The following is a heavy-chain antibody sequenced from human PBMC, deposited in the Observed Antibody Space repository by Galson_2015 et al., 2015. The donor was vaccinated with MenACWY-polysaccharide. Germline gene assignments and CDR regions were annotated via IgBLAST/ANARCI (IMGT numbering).Heavy chain of an antibody. CDR2: ISGSGGST. Sequence: SLRLSCAASGFTFSSYAMSWVRQVPGKGLEWVSGISGSGGSTYYADSVKGRFTTSRDNSKNMLYLQMNSLRAEDTAVYYCAKDWYSSSWYFDYWGQGTLVTVSS. CDR3: AKDWYSSSWYFDY. CDR1: GFTFSSYA. V-gene: IGHV3-23*01. D-gene: IGHD6-13*01. J-gene: IGHJ4*02.